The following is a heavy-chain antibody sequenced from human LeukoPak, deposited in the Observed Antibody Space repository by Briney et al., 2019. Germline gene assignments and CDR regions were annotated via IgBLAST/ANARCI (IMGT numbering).Heavy chain of an antibody. Sequence: ASVKVSCKASGGTFSSYAISWVRQAPGQGLEWMGGIIPIFGTANYAQKFQGRVTITTDESTSTAYMELSSLRPEDTAVYYCARSHGSGSYFLGYYMDVWGKGTTVTVSS. CDR2: IIPIFGTA. D-gene: IGHD3-10*01. J-gene: IGHJ6*03. V-gene: IGHV1-69*05. CDR3: ARSHGSGSYFLGYYMDV. CDR1: GGTFSSYA.